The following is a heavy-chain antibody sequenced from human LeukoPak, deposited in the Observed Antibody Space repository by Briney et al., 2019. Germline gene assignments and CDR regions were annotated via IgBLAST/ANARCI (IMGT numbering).Heavy chain of an antibody. Sequence: GGSLRLSCAASGSTITNYWLHWVRQAPGKGLVWVSHINGDGSSTTYADSVKGRFSISRDNAKNTLYLQMNSLRAEDTAVYYCATDRGYAMYVWGRGTTVTVSS. CDR3: ATDRGYAMYV. CDR2: INGDGSST. V-gene: IGHV3-74*01. CDR1: GSTITNYW. J-gene: IGHJ6*02.